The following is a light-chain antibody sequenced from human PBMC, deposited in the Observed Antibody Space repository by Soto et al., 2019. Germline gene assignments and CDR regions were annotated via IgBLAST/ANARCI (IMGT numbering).Light chain of an antibody. CDR2: EVT. CDR3: SSYTSSDTLV. J-gene: IGLJ1*01. CDR1: SSDVGAYNY. Sequence: QSALPQPASVSGSPGPSITISCTGTSSDVGAYNYVSWYQQPPGEAPKLMIYEVTDRPSGVSNRFSGSKSGTTASLTISGLQAEDEADYYCSSYTSSDTLVVGTGTKLTVL. V-gene: IGLV2-14*01.